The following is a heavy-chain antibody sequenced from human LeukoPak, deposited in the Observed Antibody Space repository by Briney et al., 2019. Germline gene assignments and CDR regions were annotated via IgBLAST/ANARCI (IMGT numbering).Heavy chain of an antibody. CDR3: ARGFRSVQVWSLFDY. V-gene: IGHV3-23*01. CDR1: GFSFNTYA. J-gene: IGHJ4*02. D-gene: IGHD3-3*01. CDR2: ISGSGGGT. Sequence: GGSLRLSCAASGFSFNTYAMSWVRQAPGKGLEWVSVISGSGGGTNYADSVKGRFTISRDNSKNTLYLQMNSLRAEDTAVYYCARGFRSVQVWSLFDYWGQGTLVTVSS.